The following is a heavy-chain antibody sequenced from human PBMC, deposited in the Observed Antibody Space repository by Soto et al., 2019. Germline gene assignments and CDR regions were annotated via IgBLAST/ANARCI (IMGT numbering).Heavy chain of an antibody. Sequence: GGSLRLSCAASGFTFSSYAMTWVRQAPGRGLEWVSSISGSGGSTYYADSGKGRFTISRDNSKNTLYLQMNSLRAEDTAVYYCAKVVAGPNYYNGMDVWGQGTTVTVSS. CDR1: GFTFSSYA. V-gene: IGHV3-23*01. CDR2: ISGSGGST. D-gene: IGHD6-19*01. J-gene: IGHJ6*02. CDR3: AKVVAGPNYYNGMDV.